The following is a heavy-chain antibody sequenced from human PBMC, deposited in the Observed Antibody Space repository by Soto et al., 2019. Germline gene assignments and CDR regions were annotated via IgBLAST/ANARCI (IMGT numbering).Heavy chain of an antibody. V-gene: IGHV4-39*01. D-gene: IGHD3-16*02. CDR1: GGSISSSSYY. J-gene: IGHJ4*02. CDR2: IYYSGST. CDR3: ARGGDGGELPFTYFDY. Sequence: QLQLQESGPGLVKPSETLSLTCTVSGGSISSSSYYWGWIRQPPGKGLEWIGSIYYSGSTYYNPSLKSRVTISVDTSKNQFSLKLSSVTAADTAVYYCARGGDGGELPFTYFDYWGQGTLVTVSS.